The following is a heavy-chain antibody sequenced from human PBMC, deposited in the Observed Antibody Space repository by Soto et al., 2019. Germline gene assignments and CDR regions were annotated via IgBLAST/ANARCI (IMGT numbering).Heavy chain of an antibody. D-gene: IGHD2-2*01. V-gene: IGHV1-69*12. Sequence: QVQLVQSGAEVKKPGSSVKVSCKASGGTFSSYAISWVRQAPGQGLEWMGGIIPIFGTADYAQKFQGRVTITADESTSRAYMELISLRSEDTAVYYCASHSSLRGYCISTSCYGYYYGMDVWGQGTTVTVSS. CDR1: GGTFSSYA. CDR2: IIPIFGTA. CDR3: ASHSSLRGYCISTSCYGYYYGMDV. J-gene: IGHJ6*02.